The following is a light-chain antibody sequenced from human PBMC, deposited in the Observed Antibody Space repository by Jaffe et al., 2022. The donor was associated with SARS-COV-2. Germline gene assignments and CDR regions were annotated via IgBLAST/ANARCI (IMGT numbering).Light chain of an antibody. Sequence: DIQMTQSPSSLSASVGDRVSITCRASQSISRYLNWYQQKPGKAPKLLIYAASSLQSGVPSRFSGSGSGTDFTLTISSLQPEDFATYYCQQSYSTLFTFGPGTEVDIK. CDR3: QQSYSTLFT. V-gene: IGKV1-39*01. CDR1: QSISRY. CDR2: AAS. J-gene: IGKJ3*01.